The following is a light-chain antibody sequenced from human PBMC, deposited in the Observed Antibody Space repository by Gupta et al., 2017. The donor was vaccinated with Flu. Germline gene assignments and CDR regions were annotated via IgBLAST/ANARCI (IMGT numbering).Light chain of an antibody. Sequence: SSELTQDPAVSVALGQTVRITCQGDSLRNSYASWYQQKPGQAPVLVISAKNIRPSGIPDRFSCSSSGNTASWTITGAQAEDEADDECNSRDSTDNHQAVFGGGTKLTVL. CDR3: NSRDSTDNHQAV. V-gene: IGLV3-19*01. CDR2: AKN. CDR1: SLRNSY. J-gene: IGLJ2*01.